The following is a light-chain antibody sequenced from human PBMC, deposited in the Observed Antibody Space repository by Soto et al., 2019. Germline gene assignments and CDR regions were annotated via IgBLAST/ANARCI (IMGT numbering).Light chain of an antibody. CDR3: QQRSNWPVT. J-gene: IGKJ1*01. CDR1: QSVSSY. V-gene: IGKV3-11*01. CDR2: DAS. Sequence: EIVLTQSPRTLSLSPGERATLSCRASQSVSSYLAWYQQKPGQAPRLLIYDASTRATGISARFSGSGSGTDFTLTISSLEPEDFAMYYCQQRSNWPVTFGQGTKVDIK.